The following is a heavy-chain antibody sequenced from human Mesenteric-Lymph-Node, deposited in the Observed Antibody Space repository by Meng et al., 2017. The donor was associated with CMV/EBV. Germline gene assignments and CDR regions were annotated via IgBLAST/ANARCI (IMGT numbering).Heavy chain of an antibody. CDR2: ISSSSSYI. D-gene: IGHD5-24*01. J-gene: IGHJ4*02. CDR1: GFTFSSYS. Sequence: GESLKISCAASGFTFSSYSMNWVRQAPGKGLEWVSSISSSSSYIYYADSVKGRFTISRDNAKNSLYLQMNSLRAEDTAVYYCARGGRDGYNFGYWGQGALVTVSS. V-gene: IGHV3-21*01. CDR3: ARGGRDGYNFGY.